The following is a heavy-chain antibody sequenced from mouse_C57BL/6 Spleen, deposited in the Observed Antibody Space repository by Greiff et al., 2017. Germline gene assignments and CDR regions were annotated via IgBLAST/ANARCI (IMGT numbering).Heavy chain of an antibody. CDR2: FYPGSGSI. CDR1: GYTFTEYT. J-gene: IGHJ4*01. D-gene: IGHD2-5*01. Sequence: VQVVESGAELVKPGASVKLSCKASGYTFTEYTIHWVKQRSGQGLEWIGWFYPGSGSIKYNEKFKDKATLTADKSSSTVYMELSRLTSEDSAVYFCARHEDYYSNSPLSMDYWGQGTSVTVSS. CDR3: ARHEDYYSNSPLSMDY. V-gene: IGHV1-62-2*01.